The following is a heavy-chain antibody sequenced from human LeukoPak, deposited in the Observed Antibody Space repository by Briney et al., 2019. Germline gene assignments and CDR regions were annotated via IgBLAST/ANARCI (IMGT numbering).Heavy chain of an antibody. D-gene: IGHD4-23*01. CDR1: GYSFTTYW. Sequence: GESLKISCKGSGYSFTTYWVGWVRQMPGKGLEWMGIIYPGDSDTRYSPSFQGQVTISADKSISTAYLQWSSLKASDTAMHYCARAKLPMMAFDIWGQGTMVTVSS. V-gene: IGHV5-51*01. J-gene: IGHJ3*02. CDR3: ARAKLPMMAFDI. CDR2: IYPGDSDT.